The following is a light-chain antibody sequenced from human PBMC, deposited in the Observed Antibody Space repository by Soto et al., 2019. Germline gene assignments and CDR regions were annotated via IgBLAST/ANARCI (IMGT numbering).Light chain of an antibody. CDR2: LNSDGSH. J-gene: IGLJ3*02. CDR3: QTWGAGIRV. V-gene: IGLV4-69*01. Sequence: QLVLTQSPSASASLGASVKLTCTLSSGHSTYAIAWHQQQPDKGPRYLMKLNSDGSHTKGDGIPDRFSGSSSGAERHLTISSLQSEDEADYYCQTWGAGIRVFGGGTQLTVL. CDR1: SGHSTYA.